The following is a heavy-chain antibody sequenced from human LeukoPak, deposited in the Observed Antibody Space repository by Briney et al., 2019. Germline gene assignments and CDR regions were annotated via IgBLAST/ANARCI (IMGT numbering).Heavy chain of an antibody. V-gene: IGHV3-30*02. CDR3: GKIEGSATLDY. J-gene: IGHJ4*02. CDR2: IRNDGSNK. CDR1: GFTFSTYG. Sequence: PGGSLRLSCAASGFTFSTYGLHWVRQAPGKGLEWVAFIRNDGSNKYYADSVKGRFTISRDNSRTTLSLQMSSLRVEDTAVYYCGKIEGSATLDYWGQGTLVTVSS.